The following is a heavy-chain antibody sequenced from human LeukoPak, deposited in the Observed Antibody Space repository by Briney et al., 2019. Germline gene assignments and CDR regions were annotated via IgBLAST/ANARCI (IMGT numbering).Heavy chain of an antibody. Sequence: SETLSLTCTVSGGSISSYYWSWIRQPPGKGLEWIGYIYYSGGTNYNPSLKSRVTISVDTSKNQFSLKLSSVTAADTGVYFCARGGGCTGGDCYSDWFDPWGPGILVTVSS. CDR2: IYYSGGT. V-gene: IGHV4-59*01. CDR3: ARGGGCTGGDCYSDWFDP. D-gene: IGHD2-21*02. J-gene: IGHJ5*02. CDR1: GGSISSYY.